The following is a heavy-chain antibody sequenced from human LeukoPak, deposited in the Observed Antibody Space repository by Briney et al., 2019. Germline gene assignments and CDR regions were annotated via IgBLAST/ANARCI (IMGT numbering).Heavy chain of an antibody. Sequence: GGSLRLSCAASGFTFSSYAMSWVRQAPGKGLEWVSAISGSGGSTYYADSVKGWFTISRDNSKNTLYLQMNSLRAEDTAVYYCAKDRGYGAQHWYFDLWGRGTLVTVSS. CDR1: GFTFSSYA. CDR3: AKDRGYGAQHWYFDL. V-gene: IGHV3-23*01. CDR2: ISGSGGST. D-gene: IGHD5-12*01. J-gene: IGHJ2*01.